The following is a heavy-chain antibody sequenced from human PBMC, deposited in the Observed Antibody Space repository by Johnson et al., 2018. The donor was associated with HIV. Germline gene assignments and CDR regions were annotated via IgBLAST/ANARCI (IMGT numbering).Heavy chain of an antibody. CDR2: IWFDGSNK. D-gene: IGHD6-25*01. Sequence: QVQLVESGGGAVQPGRSLRLSCAASGFTFSSYGMHWVRQAPGKGLEWVAVIWFDGSNKYHADSVKGRFTISRDNSKNTLYLQMNSLRPEDTAAYYCATIAAHGAAFDIWGQGTVVTVSS. CDR1: GFTFSSYG. CDR3: ATIAAHGAAFDI. V-gene: IGHV3-33*01. J-gene: IGHJ3*02.